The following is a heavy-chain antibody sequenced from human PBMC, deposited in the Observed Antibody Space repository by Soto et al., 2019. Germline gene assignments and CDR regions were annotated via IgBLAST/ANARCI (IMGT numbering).Heavy chain of an antibody. D-gene: IGHD5-12*01. CDR2: IIPSGGST. V-gene: IGHV1-46*01. Sequence: ASVKVSCKASGYTFTNYYMHWVRQAPGQGLEWIGRIIPSGGSTHYAQKFQDRVIMTRDTSTNTVYMELNSLRSEDSAVYYCARGGPELATIGSFDYWGQGTLVTVSS. CDR1: GYTFTNYY. J-gene: IGHJ4*02. CDR3: ARGGPELATIGSFDY.